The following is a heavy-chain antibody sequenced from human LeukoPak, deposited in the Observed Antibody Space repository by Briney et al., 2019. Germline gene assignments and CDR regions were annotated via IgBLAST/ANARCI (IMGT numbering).Heavy chain of an antibody. J-gene: IGHJ4*02. Sequence: KSSETLSLTCTVSGGSVNNYYWSCIRQPAGKGLEWIGRIYTSGSTNYKSSLKSRLTMSVDTSKSQLSLNLSSVTAADTAVYYCARGAHCSSGKCSFFDYWGQGTLVTVSS. CDR3: ARGAHCSSGKCSFFDY. CDR2: IYTSGST. CDR1: GGSVNNYY. V-gene: IGHV4-4*07. D-gene: IGHD2-2*01.